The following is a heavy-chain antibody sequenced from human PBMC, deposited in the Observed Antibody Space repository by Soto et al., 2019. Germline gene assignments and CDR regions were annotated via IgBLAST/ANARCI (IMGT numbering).Heavy chain of an antibody. CDR1: GFTFSSYA. J-gene: IGHJ5*02. V-gene: IGHV3-23*01. D-gene: IGHD3-3*01. CDR2: ISGSGGST. Sequence: PGGSLRLSCAASGFTFSSYAMSWVRQAPGKGREWVSAISGSGGSTYYADSVKGRFTISRDNSKNTLYLQMNSLRAEDTAVYYCAKTHTRPNWFEPWGQGTLVTVSS. CDR3: AKTHTRPNWFEP.